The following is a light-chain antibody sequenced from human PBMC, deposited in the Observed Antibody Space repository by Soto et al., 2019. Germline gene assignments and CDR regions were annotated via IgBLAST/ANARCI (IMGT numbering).Light chain of an antibody. CDR1: RGSIANNY. J-gene: IGLJ2*01. Sequence: NFMLTQPHSVSESPGKTVTISCTRSRGSIANNYVQWYQQRPGSSPTTVLYEDNQRPSGVPDRFSGSIDSSSNSASLTISGLKTEDEADYYCQSYESGNVIFGGGTKLTVL. V-gene: IGLV6-57*01. CDR3: QSYESGNVI. CDR2: EDN.